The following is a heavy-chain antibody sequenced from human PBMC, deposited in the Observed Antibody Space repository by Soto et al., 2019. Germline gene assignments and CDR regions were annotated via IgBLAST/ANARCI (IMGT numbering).Heavy chain of an antibody. J-gene: IGHJ3*02. CDR2: IYYSGST. CDR3: ARGAKGDDAFDI. V-gene: IGHV4-31*03. Sequence: PSETLSLTCTVSGGSISSGGYYWSWIRQHPGKGLEWIGYIYYSGSTYYNPSLKSRVTISVDTSKNQFSLKLSSVTAADTAVYYCARGAKGDDAFDIWGQGTMVTVSS. D-gene: IGHD3-10*01. CDR1: GGSISSGGYY.